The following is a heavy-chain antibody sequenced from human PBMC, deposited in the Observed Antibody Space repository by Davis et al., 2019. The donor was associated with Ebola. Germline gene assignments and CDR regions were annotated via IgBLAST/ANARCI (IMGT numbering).Heavy chain of an antibody. CDR2: INHSGST. D-gene: IGHD5-24*01. Sequence: PSETLSPTCAVYGGSFSGYYWSWIRQPPGKGLEWIGEINHSGSTYYNPSLKSRVTISVDTSKNKFSLKLSSVTAADTAVNYCARVPHELRSLEGWGQGTLVTVSS. CDR1: GGSFSGYY. CDR3: ARVPHELRSLEG. V-gene: IGHV4-34*01. J-gene: IGHJ4*02.